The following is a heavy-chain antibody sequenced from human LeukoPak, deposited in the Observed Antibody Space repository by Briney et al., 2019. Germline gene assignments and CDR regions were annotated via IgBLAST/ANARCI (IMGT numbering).Heavy chain of an antibody. Sequence: GGSLRLSCAASGFTFSFYSMSWVRQAPGKGLQWVSFITGSSSTIHYADSVRGRFTISRDNAKNSLYLQMKSLRAEDSAVYYCAKQSFRMVNYFDYWGQGTLVTVSS. CDR2: ITGSSSTI. J-gene: IGHJ4*02. D-gene: IGHD3-16*02. CDR3: AKQSFRMVNYFDY. CDR1: GFTFSFYS. V-gene: IGHV3-48*01.